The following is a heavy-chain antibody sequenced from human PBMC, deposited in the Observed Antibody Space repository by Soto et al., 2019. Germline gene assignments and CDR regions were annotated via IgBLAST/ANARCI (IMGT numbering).Heavy chain of an antibody. Sequence: ETLSLTCAFHGGSFSGYYWIWIRQPPGKGLEWVGEINHSGSTNYNPSLKSRVTISVDTSKNQFSLKLSSVTAADTAEYYFSRGSLAFAYHYDISGYFDYWRQGTLVTVSS. CDR2: INHSGST. CDR1: GGSFSGYY. CDR3: SRGSLAFAYHYDISGYFDY. D-gene: IGHD3-22*01. J-gene: IGHJ4*02. V-gene: IGHV4-34*01.